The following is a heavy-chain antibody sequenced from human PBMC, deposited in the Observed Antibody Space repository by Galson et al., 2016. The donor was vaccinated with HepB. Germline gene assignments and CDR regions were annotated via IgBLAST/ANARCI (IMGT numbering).Heavy chain of an antibody. D-gene: IGHD6-19*01. J-gene: IGHJ4*02. CDR2: IGITPNS. Sequence: SLRLSCAASGFTFRNYDMHWVRQVIGRGLEWVSAIGITPNSYYSGSVKGRFTISREDAKNSLYLQMSSLRAGDTAVYYCVRGEFLSGWPLLPNFDYWGQGTLVTVSS. CDR1: GFTFRNYD. V-gene: IGHV3-13*01. CDR3: VRGEFLSGWPLLPNFDY.